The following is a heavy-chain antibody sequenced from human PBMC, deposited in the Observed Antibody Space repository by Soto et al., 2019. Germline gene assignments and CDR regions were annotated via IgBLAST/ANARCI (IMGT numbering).Heavy chain of an antibody. D-gene: IGHD3-22*01. CDR2: INHSGST. Sequence: PSETLSLTCAVYGGSFSGYYWSWIRQPPGEGLEWIGEINHSGSTNYNPSLKSRVTISVDTSKNQFSLKLSSVTAADTAVYYCAGDTSGYSNNWFDPWGQGTLVTVSS. CDR1: GGSFSGYY. CDR3: AGDTSGYSNNWFDP. J-gene: IGHJ5*02. V-gene: IGHV4-34*01.